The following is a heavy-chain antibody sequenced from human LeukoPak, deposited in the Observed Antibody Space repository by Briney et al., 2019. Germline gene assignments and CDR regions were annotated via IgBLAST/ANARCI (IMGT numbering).Heavy chain of an antibody. CDR2: ISAYNSNT. J-gene: IGHJ4*02. CDR1: NYTFTSYG. CDR3: ARGNSRLWYDY. D-gene: IGHD4-23*01. V-gene: IGHV1-18*01. Sequence: ASVKVSCKASNYTFTSYGISWVRQAPGQGLGWMGWISAYNSNTNYAQKFQGRVTMTTDTSTSTAYMELRSLRSDDTAVYYCARGNSRLWYDYWGQGTLVTVSS.